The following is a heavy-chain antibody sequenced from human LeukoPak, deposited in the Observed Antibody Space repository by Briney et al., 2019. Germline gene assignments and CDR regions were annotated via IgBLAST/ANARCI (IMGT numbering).Heavy chain of an antibody. D-gene: IGHD2-15*01. CDR2: NNGDGSTT. CDR3: ARDPRNVGLAP. J-gene: IGHJ5*02. V-gene: IGHV3-74*01. Sequence: GGSLRLSCAASGFTFTSYSMSWVRQAPGKGLMYISRNNGDGSTTNYADVVKGRFTMSRDNVKNTLYLQMNSLRVEDTAVYYCARDPRNVGLAPWGQGTLVTVSS. CDR1: GFTFTSYS.